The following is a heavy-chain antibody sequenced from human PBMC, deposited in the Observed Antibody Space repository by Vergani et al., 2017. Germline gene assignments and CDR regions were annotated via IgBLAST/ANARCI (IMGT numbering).Heavy chain of an antibody. J-gene: IGHJ4*02. CDR1: GFTFSSYA. V-gene: IGHV3-23*01. CDR2: ISGSGGST. Sequence: EVQLLESGGGLVQPGGSLRLSCAASGFTFSSYAMSWVRKAPGKGLEWVSAISGSGGSTYYADSVKGRFTISRDNSKNTLYLQMNSWRAEDTAVYYCAKDPSAYGSGSYFYYWGQGTLVTVSS. D-gene: IGHD3-10*01. CDR3: AKDPSAYGSGSYFYY.